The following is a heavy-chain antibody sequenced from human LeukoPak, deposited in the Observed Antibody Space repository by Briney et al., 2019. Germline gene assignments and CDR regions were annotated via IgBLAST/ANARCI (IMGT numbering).Heavy chain of an antibody. CDR1: GYTFTSYD. V-gene: IGHV1-8*01. J-gene: IGHJ4*02. Sequence: ASVKVSCKASGYTFTSYDINWVRQATGQGLEWMGWMNPNSGNTGYAQKFQGGVTMTRNTSISTAYMELSSLRSEDTAVYYCARERGGSYPLDYWGQGTLVTVSS. D-gene: IGHD1-26*01. CDR3: ARERGGSYPLDY. CDR2: MNPNSGNT.